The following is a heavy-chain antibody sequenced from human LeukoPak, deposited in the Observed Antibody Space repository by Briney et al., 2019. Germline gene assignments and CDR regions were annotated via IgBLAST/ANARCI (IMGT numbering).Heavy chain of an antibody. CDR2: IYYSGCT. CDR1: GGSISSYY. J-gene: IGHJ4*02. CDR3: ARADTMVRGVIHDY. D-gene: IGHD3-10*01. V-gene: IGHV4-59*01. Sequence: SETLSLTCTVSGGSISSYYWSWIRQPPGKGLEWIGYIYYSGCTNYNPSLKSRVTISVDTSKNQFSLKLSSVTAADTAVYYCARADTMVRGVIHDYWGQGTLVTVSS.